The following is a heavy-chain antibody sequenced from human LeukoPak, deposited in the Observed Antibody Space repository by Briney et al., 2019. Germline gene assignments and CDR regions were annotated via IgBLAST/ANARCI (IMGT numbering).Heavy chain of an antibody. Sequence: SVKVSCKASGGTFSSYAISWVRQAPGQGLEWMGGIIPIFGTANYAQKFQGRVTITADESTSTAYMELSSLRSEDTAVYYCARPQTTYYYGSGSYRNWFDPWGQGTLVTVSS. V-gene: IGHV1-69*01. CDR3: ARPQTTYYYGSGSYRNWFDP. D-gene: IGHD3-10*01. CDR2: IIPIFGTA. J-gene: IGHJ5*02. CDR1: GGTFSSYA.